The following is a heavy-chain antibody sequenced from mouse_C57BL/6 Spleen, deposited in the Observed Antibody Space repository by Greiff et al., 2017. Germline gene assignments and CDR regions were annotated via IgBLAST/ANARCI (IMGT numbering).Heavy chain of an antibody. J-gene: IGHJ4*01. CDR2: INPSTGGT. V-gene: IGHV1-42*01. Sequence: VQLQQSGPELVKPGASVKISCKASGYSFTGYYMNWVKQSPEKSLEWIGEINPSTGGTTYNQKFKAKATLTVDKSSSTAYMQLKSLTSEDSAVYYCARYGSLRQLRLLYAMDYWGQGTSVTVSS. CDR3: ARYGSLRQLRLLYAMDY. CDR1: GYSFTGYY. D-gene: IGHD3-2*02.